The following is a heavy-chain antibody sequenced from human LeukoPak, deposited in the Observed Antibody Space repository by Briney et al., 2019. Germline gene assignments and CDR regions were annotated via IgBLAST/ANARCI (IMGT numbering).Heavy chain of an antibody. CDR1: GGSISSGINY. CDR2: MYTSGSA. Sequence: PSETLSLTCTVSGGSISSGINYWNWIRQPAGKGLEWIGRMYTSGSANYNPSLKSRVTISVDTSKNQFSLKLSSVTAADTAVYYCARAPYRVKTLGIGRLDYWGQGTLVTVSS. V-gene: IGHV4-61*02. CDR3: ARAPYRVKTLGIGRLDY. J-gene: IGHJ4*02. D-gene: IGHD2-21*01.